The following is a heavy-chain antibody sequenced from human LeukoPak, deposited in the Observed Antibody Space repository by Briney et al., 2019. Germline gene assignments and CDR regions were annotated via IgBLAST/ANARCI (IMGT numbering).Heavy chain of an antibody. CDR2: TYYRSKWYN. D-gene: IGHD7-27*01. CDR1: GDSVSSNSAA. J-gene: IGHJ4*02. Sequence: SQTLSLTCAISGDSVSSNSAAWNWIRQSPSRGLEWLGRTYYRSKWYNNYAVSVKSRITINPDTSKNQFSLQLSSVTPEDTAVYYCARAIPGNWGSGYYIDNWGQGTLVTVSS. V-gene: IGHV6-1*01. CDR3: ARAIPGNWGSGYYIDN.